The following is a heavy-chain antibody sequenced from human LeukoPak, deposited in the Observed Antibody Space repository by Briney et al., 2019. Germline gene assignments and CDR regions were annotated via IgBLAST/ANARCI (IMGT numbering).Heavy chain of an antibody. CDR1: GGSIGRSY. J-gene: IGHJ6*02. D-gene: IGHD5-18*01. V-gene: IGHV4-4*07. Sequence: SETLSLTCTVSGGSIGRSYWSWIRQPAGKGVEGVGRIYTSGSTNYNPSLKSRVTMSVDTSKNQFSLKLSSVTAADTAVYYCARVDTATSYYYYGLDVWGQGTTVTVSS. CDR3: ARVDTATSYYYYGLDV. CDR2: IYTSGST.